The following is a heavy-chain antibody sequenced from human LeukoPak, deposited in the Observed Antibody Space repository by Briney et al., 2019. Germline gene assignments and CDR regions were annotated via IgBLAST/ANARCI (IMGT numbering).Heavy chain of an antibody. D-gene: IGHD3/OR15-3a*01. CDR3: VRRTGNYFDY. CDR2: ISYNGGST. V-gene: IGHV3-64D*09. J-gene: IGHJ4*02. Sequence: GESLRLSCSASGFTLSSHAMHWVRQAPGKALEYVSAISYNGGSTYYANSVKDRFTISRDNSKNTLYLQVSSLRPEDTAVFYCVRRTGNYFDYWGQGTLVTVSS. CDR1: GFTLSSHA.